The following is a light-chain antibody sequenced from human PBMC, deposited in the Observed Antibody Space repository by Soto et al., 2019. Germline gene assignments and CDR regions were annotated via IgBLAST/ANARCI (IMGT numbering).Light chain of an antibody. CDR2: EVS. CDR1: SSDVGGYNY. CDR3: SSYGRSNNVV. Sequence: QSVLTQPPSASGSPGQSVTISCTGTSSDVGGYNYVSWYQQHPGKAPKLMIYEVSKRPSGVPDRVSGSKSGNTAGLTVAVLRAEYEADDCCSSYGRSNNVVFVGGTKLPLL. V-gene: IGLV2-8*01. J-gene: IGLJ2*01.